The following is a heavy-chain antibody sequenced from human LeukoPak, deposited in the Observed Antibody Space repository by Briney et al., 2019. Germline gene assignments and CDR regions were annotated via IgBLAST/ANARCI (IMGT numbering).Heavy chain of an antibody. V-gene: IGHV3-21*01. CDR1: GFTFSSYS. CDR2: ISSSSSSI. J-gene: IGHJ4*02. Sequence: GGSPRLSYAASGFTFSSYSMSWVRQAPGKGLEWVSFISSSSSSIYYADSVKGRFTISRDNAKSSLYLQMNSLRAEDTAVYYCAKDSIRLWFGELSGLIDYWGQGTLVTVSS. D-gene: IGHD3-10*01. CDR3: AKDSIRLWFGELSGLIDY.